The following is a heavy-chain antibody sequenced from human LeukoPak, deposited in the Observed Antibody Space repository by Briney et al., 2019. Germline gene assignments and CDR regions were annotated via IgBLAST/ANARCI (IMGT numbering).Heavy chain of an antibody. J-gene: IGHJ4*02. Sequence: GASVKVSCKASGYTFTSYGISWVRQAPGQGLEWMGGIIPIFGTANYAQKFQGRVTITADESTSTAYMELSSLRSEDTAVYYCARDTESIFDYWGQGTLVTVSS. D-gene: IGHD1-14*01. V-gene: IGHV1-69*13. CDR2: IIPIFGTA. CDR1: GYTFTSYG. CDR3: ARDTESIFDY.